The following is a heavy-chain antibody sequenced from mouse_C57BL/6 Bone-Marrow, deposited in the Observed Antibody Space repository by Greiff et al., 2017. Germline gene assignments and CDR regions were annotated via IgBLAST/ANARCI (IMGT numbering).Heavy chain of an antibody. V-gene: IGHV1-62-2*01. CDR3: SSDAYYYGSAWFGY. J-gene: IGHJ3*01. D-gene: IGHD1-1*01. Sequence: QVQLQQSGAELVKPGASVKLSCKASGYTFTEYTIHWVKQRSGQGLEWIGWIYPGSGSTKYNEKFKDKATLTADKSSSTAYMELSRRTSADSAVYFCSSDAYYYGSAWFGYWGQGTLVTVSA. CDR1: GYTFTEYT. CDR2: IYPGSGST.